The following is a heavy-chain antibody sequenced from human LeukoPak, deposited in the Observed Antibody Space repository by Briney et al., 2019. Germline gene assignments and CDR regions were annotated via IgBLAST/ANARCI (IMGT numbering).Heavy chain of an antibody. Sequence: GGSLRLSCVASGCTFSGYGCHWVRQAPGRGLEWVAVRWSYGNRKYYAGSVKGRFTTSSDNSKTTLYLQMDSLRVEDTAVYYCARASDVSGHYSYFDYWGQGTRVTVSS. CDR3: ARASDVSGHYSYFDY. J-gene: IGHJ4*02. CDR1: GCTFSGYG. D-gene: IGHD3-22*01. CDR2: RWSYGNRK. V-gene: IGHV3-33*04.